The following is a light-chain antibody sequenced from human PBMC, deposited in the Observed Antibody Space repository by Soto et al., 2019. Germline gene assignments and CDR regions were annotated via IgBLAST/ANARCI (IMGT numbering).Light chain of an antibody. CDR3: QQYNSNSRRT. Sequence: DIQMTQSPSNLSASVGDRVTITCRASQSISNWLAWYQQKPGKAPKLLIYGASSLESGVPSRFSGSGSGTEFTLTISSLQPDDSATYYCQQYNSNSRRTFGPGTKVEMK. V-gene: IGKV1-5*01. CDR2: GAS. J-gene: IGKJ1*01. CDR1: QSISNW.